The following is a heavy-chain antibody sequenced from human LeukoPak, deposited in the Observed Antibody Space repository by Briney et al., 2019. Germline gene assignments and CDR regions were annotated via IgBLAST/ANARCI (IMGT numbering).Heavy chain of an antibody. D-gene: IGHD3-3*01. CDR3: ARDSAIFGDAFDI. CDR1: GFTFSSYG. Sequence: GRSLRLSCAASGFTFSSYGMHWVRQAPGKGLEWVAVISYDGSNKYYADSVKGRFTISRDNAKNSLYLQMNSLRAEDTAVYYCARDSAIFGDAFDIWGQGTMVTVSS. J-gene: IGHJ3*02. V-gene: IGHV3-30*03. CDR2: ISYDGSNK.